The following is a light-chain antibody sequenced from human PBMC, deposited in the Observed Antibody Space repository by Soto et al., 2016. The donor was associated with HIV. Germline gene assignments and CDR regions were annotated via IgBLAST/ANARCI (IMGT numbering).Light chain of an antibody. Sequence: SYELTQPPSVSVAPEKTARITCGGNNIGSKSVHWYQQKPGQAPVLVVCDDSHRPSGIPERFSGSNSGNTATLTITRVEAGDEADYYCQVWDSSSAHPVFGGGTKLTVL. V-gene: IGLV3-21*03. J-gene: IGLJ2*01. CDR2: DDS. CDR1: NIGSKS. CDR3: QVWDSSSAHPV.